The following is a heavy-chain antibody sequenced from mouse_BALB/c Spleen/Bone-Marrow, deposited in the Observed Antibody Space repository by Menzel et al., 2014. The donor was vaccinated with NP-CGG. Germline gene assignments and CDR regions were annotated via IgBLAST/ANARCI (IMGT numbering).Heavy chain of an antibody. Sequence: EVKLMESGGGMVQPGGSLRLSCATSGFTFSDFYMEWVRQPPGKRLEWIAASRNKANDYTTEYSASVRGRFIVSRDTSQSILYLQMNALRAEDTAIYYCARYTYPGYFDVWGAGTTVTVSS. CDR2: SRNKANDYTT. J-gene: IGHJ1*01. V-gene: IGHV7-1*02. CDR3: ARYTYPGYFDV. D-gene: IGHD5-1*01. CDR1: GFTFSDFY.